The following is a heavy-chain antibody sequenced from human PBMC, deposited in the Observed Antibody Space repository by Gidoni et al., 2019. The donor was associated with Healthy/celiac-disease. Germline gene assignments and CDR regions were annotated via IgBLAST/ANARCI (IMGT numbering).Heavy chain of an antibody. CDR3: ATLVRPEYYDSSGYYRY. D-gene: IGHD3-22*01. J-gene: IGHJ4*02. CDR2: IIPIVGTA. Sequence: QVQLVQSGAEVKKPGSSVKVSCKASGGTFSSYAISWVRQAPGQGLEWMGGIIPIVGTANYAQKFQGRVTITADKSTSTAYMELSSLRSEDTAVYYCATLVRPEYYDSSGYYRYWGQGTLVTVSS. V-gene: IGHV1-69*06. CDR1: GGTFSSYA.